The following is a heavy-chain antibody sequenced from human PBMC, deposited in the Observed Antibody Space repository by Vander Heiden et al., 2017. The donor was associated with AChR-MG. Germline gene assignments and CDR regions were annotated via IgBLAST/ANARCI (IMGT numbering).Heavy chain of an antibody. CDR2: IIPIFGTA. D-gene: IGHD3-9*01. CDR1: GGTFSSSA. V-gene: IGHV1-69*01. J-gene: IGHJ4*02. CDR3: ARSDPDYDILTGYYATTNFDY. Sequence: QVQLVQSGAEVKKPGSSVKVSCKASGGTFSSSAISWVRQAPGQGLEWMGGIIPIFGTANYAQKFQGRVTITADESTSTAYMELSSLRSEDTAVYYCARSDPDYDILTGYYATTNFDYWGQGTLVTVSS.